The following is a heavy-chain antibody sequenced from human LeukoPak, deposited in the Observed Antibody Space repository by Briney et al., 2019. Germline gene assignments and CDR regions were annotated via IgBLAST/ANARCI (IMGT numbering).Heavy chain of an antibody. CDR3: ARGAVAGPYDY. CDR2: IYTSGST. J-gene: IGHJ4*02. CDR1: GGSISSGSYY. V-gene: IGHV4-61*02. Sequence: SETLSLTRTVSGGSISSGSYYWSWIRQPAGKGLEWIGRIYTSGSTNYNPSLMSRVTISVDTSKNQFSLKLSSVTAADTAVYYCARGAVAGPYDYWGQGTLVTVSS. D-gene: IGHD6-19*01.